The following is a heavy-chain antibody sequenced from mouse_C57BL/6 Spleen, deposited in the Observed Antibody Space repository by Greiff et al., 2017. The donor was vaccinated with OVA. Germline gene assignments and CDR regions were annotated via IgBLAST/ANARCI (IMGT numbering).Heavy chain of an antibody. Sequence: QVQLQQPGAELVRPGSSVKLSCKASGYTFTSYWMHWVKQRPIQGLEWIGNIDPSDSETHYNQKIKDKATLTADNSSSIAYMQLRSLTSEDSAVYYCTIRGYSNYRPFDYWGQGTTLTVSS. CDR3: TIRGYSNYRPFDY. CDR2: IDPSDSET. J-gene: IGHJ2*01. D-gene: IGHD2-5*01. V-gene: IGHV1-52*01. CDR1: GYTFTSYW.